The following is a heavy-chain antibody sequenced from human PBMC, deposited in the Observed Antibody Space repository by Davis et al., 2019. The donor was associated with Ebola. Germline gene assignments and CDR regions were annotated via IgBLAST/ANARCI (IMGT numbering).Heavy chain of an antibody. CDR1: GGSISSSNW. Sequence: MPSETLSLTCTVSGGSISSSNWWSWVRQPPGKGLEWIGEIYHSGSTNYNPSLKSRVTISVDKSKNQFSLKLSSVTAADTAVYYCARRSVGGNGWFDPWGQGTLVTVSS. J-gene: IGHJ5*02. D-gene: IGHD2-8*01. V-gene: IGHV4-4*02. CDR3: ARRSVGGNGWFDP. CDR2: IYHSGST.